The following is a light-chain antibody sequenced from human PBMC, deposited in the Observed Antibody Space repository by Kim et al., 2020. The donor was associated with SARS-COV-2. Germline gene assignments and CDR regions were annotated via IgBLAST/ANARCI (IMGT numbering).Light chain of an antibody. V-gene: IGLV2-8*01. CDR2: EVR. J-gene: IGLJ2*01. Sequence: QSALTQPPSASGSPGQSVTISCTGTSSDVGGYNYVSWYQQHPGKAPKLMIYEVRERPSGVPDRFSGSKSGNTASLTVSGLQAEDEADYYCSSYAGSNNVVFGGGTQLTVL. CDR1: SSDVGGYNY. CDR3: SSYAGSNNVV.